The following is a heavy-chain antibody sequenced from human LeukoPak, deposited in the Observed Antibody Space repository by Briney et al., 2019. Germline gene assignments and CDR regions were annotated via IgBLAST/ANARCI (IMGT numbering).Heavy chain of an antibody. J-gene: IGHJ4*02. CDR3: ARVGVEGYFDWLLNY. Sequence: ASVKVSCKASGGTFSSYAISWVRQAPGQRLEWMGGIIPIFGTANYAQKFQGRVTITADESTSTAYMELSSLRAEDTAVYYCARVGVEGYFDWLLNYWGQGTLVTVSS. V-gene: IGHV1-69*13. D-gene: IGHD3-9*01. CDR1: GGTFSSYA. CDR2: IIPIFGTA.